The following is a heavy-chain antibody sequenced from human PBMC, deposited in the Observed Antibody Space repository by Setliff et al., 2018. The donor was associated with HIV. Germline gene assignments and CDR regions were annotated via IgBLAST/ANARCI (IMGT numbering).Heavy chain of an antibody. Sequence: PSETLSLTCSVSGASVTSSSYYWGWIRQPPGKGLEWIGSIYYGGNTYSNPSLRSRLSISLDTSKNQFSLELYSVTAADTAAYYCATHYGSGSYYNYWGQGMLVTVSS. CDR2: IYYGGNT. CDR3: ATHYGSGSYYNY. D-gene: IGHD3-10*01. V-gene: IGHV4-39*01. CDR1: GASVTSSSYY. J-gene: IGHJ4*02.